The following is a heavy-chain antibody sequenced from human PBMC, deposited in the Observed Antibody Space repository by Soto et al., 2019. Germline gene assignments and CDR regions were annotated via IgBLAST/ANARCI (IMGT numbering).Heavy chain of an antibody. CDR2: IYTSGST. CDR1: GGSISSYY. V-gene: IGHV4-4*07. J-gene: IGHJ4*02. CDR3: ASLNGGRFLDKGDY. D-gene: IGHD3-3*01. Sequence: QVQLQESGPGLVKSSETLSLTCTVSGGSISSYYWSWLRQSAGKGLEWIGRIYTSGSTNYNPSLKSRLTMSVDTSKNQFSLKLNSVTAADTAVYYCASLNGGRFLDKGDYWGQGILVTVSS.